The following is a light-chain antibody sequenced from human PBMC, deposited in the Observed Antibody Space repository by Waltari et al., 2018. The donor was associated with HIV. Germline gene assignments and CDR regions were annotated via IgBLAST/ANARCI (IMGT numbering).Light chain of an antibody. CDR3: QQYYDTPPT. CDR1: QSVLSSSNKKNF. J-gene: IGKJ1*01. CDR2: WAS. Sequence: DIVMTQSPDSLAVSLGARAPSTCKSSQSVLSSSNKKNFLAWYQQKPGQSPKLLIFWASTRESGVPDRFSGSGSGTDFTLTISSLEAEDVAVYYCQQYYDTPPTFGQGTKVEIK. V-gene: IGKV4-1*01.